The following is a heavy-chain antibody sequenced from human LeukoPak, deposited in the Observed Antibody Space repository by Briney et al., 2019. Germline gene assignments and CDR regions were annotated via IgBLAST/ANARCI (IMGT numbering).Heavy chain of an antibody. CDR3: VRGGSGPIDY. J-gene: IGHJ4*02. D-gene: IGHD1-26*01. Sequence: GGSLRLSCAASGFTFTNYNMNWVRQAPGKGLEWVSSIASSSSYIYYADSVKGRFTISRDNAKDSLFLQLNSLRVEDTAVYYCVRGGSGPIDYWGQGTLVTVSS. V-gene: IGHV3-21*01. CDR1: GFTFTNYN. CDR2: IASSSSYI.